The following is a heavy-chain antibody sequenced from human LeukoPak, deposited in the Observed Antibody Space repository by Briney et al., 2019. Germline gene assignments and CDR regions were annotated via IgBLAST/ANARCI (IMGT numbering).Heavy chain of an antibody. D-gene: IGHD6-19*01. CDR1: GGSISSSNW. CDR3: ARENSGWYRGEYFDY. CDR2: IYHSGST. J-gene: IGHJ4*02. Sequence: SETLSLTCTVSGGSISSSNWWSWVRQPPGKGLEWIGEIYHSGSTNYNPSLKSRVTISVDKSKNQFSLKLSSVTAADTAVYYCARENSGWYRGEYFDYWGQGTLVTVSS. V-gene: IGHV4-4*02.